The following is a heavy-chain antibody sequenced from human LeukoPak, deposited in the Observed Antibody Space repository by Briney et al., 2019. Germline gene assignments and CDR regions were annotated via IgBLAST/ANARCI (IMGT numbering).Heavy chain of an antibody. Sequence: SETLSLTCTVSGGSISNYYWSWIRQPAGQGLEWIGRIYTSGTTHYNPSLKSRVTMSVDTPKNQFSLNLSSVTAADTAVYYCARFSSIAAAFDYWGLGTLVTVSS. J-gene: IGHJ4*02. V-gene: IGHV4-4*07. CDR2: IYTSGTT. CDR3: ARFSSIAAAFDY. D-gene: IGHD6-13*01. CDR1: GGSISNYY.